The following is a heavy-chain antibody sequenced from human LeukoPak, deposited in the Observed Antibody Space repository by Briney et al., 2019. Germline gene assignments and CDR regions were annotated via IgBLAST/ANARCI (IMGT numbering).Heavy chain of an antibody. CDR3: ARAKQLPRFYYFDY. CDR1: EFTFSSNG. D-gene: IGHD6-6*01. Sequence: QPGRSLRLSCAASEFTFSSNGLHWVRQAPGKGLEWVAVISYDGSNKYYADSVKGRFTISRDNSKNTLYLQMNSLRAEDTAVYYCARAKQLPRFYYFDYWGQGTLVTVSS. CDR2: ISYDGSNK. J-gene: IGHJ4*02. V-gene: IGHV3-30*03.